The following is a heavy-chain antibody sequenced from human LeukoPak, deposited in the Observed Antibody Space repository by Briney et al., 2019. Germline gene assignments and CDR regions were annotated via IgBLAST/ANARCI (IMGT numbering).Heavy chain of an antibody. J-gene: IGHJ4*02. CDR3: AREVSWYYFDY. D-gene: IGHD6-13*01. CDR2: VSYDGSNT. V-gene: IGHV3-30*09. Sequence: GGSLRLSCAASGFSFGGYAIPWVRQAPGKGLEWVAVVSYDGSNTYYADSVKGRFAISRDNSKKTLYLQMNSLRGDDTAVYYCAREVSWYYFDYWGQGILVTVSS. CDR1: GFSFGGYA.